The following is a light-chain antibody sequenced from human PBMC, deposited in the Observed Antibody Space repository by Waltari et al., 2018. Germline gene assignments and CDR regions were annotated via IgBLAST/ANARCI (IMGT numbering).Light chain of an antibody. CDR2: DAS. Sequence: EIVLTQSPATVSLSPGERAPLSCRSSQSVSSYLAWYQQKPGQAPRLLIYDASNRATGIPARFSGSGSGTDFTLTISSLEPEHFAVYYCQQRSNWPFALTFGGGTKVEIK. J-gene: IGKJ4*01. CDR3: QQRSNWPFALT. CDR1: QSVSSY. V-gene: IGKV3-11*01.